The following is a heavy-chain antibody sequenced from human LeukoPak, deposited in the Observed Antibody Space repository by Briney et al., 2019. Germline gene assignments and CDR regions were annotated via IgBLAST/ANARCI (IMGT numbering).Heavy chain of an antibody. J-gene: IGHJ5*02. CDR2: VSTSLTT. V-gene: IGHV4-4*07. D-gene: IGHD3-10*01. Sequence: ASETLSLTCTVSGVSTSSGYWSWIRQPAGKGLEWLGRVSTSLTTYYNPSLKGRVTMSLDTSENQFSLKLSSVTAADTAVYFCARGYGSGGYSAWGQGTLVTVSS. CDR3: ARGYGSGGYSA. CDR1: GVSTSSGY.